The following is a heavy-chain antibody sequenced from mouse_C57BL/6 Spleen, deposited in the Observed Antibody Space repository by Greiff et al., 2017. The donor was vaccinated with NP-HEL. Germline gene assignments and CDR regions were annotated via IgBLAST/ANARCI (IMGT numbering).Heavy chain of an antibody. V-gene: IGHV1-64*01. J-gene: IGHJ2*01. CDR3: ARGETDRYFDY. Sequence: QVQLQQPGAELVKPGASVKLSCKASGYTFTSYWVHWVKQRPGQGLEWIGMIHPNSGSTNYNEKFKSKATLTVDKSSSTAYMQLSSLTSEDSAVYYCARGETDRYFDYWGQGTTLTVSS. CDR1: GYTFTSYW. CDR2: IHPNSGST.